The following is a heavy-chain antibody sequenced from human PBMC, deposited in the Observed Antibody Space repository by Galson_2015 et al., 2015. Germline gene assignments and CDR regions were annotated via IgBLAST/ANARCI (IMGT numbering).Heavy chain of an antibody. CDR1: GGSVSSGSYY. Sequence: EPLSLTCTVSGGSVSSGSYYWSWIRQPPGKGLEWIGYTYYTGSTNYNPSLKSRVTISVDASKNQFSLKLSSVTAADTAVYYCARELRPAAGYYFDYWGQGTLVTVSS. J-gene: IGHJ4*02. V-gene: IGHV4-61*01. CDR2: TYYTGST. D-gene: IGHD2-2*01. CDR3: ARELRPAAGYYFDY.